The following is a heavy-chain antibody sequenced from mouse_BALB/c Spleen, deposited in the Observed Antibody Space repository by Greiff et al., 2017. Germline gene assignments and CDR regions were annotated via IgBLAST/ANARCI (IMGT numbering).Heavy chain of an antibody. CDR1: GYTFTSYW. Sequence: VQLQQPGAELVKPGASVKLSCKASGYTFTSYWMHWVKQRPGQGLEWIGEINPSNGRTNYNEKFKSKATLTVDKSSSTAYMQLSSLTSEDSAVYYCARYTDGAWFAYWGQGTLVTVSA. CDR3: ARYTDGAWFAY. CDR2: INPSNGRT. V-gene: IGHV1S81*02. J-gene: IGHJ3*01.